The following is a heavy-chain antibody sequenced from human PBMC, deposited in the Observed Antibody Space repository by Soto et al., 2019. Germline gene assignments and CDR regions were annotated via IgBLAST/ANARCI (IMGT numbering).Heavy chain of an antibody. V-gene: IGHV1-69*13. CDR1: GGTYSSYA. J-gene: IGHJ6*02. CDR3: ARVIYSGYDFILPDYYYYGMDV. D-gene: IGHD5-12*01. Sequence: ASVKVSCKASGGTYSSYAISWVRHAPGQGLEWMGGIIPIFGTANYAQKFQGRVTITADESTSTAYMELSSLRSEDTAVYYCARVIYSGYDFILPDYYYYGMDVWGQGTTVTVSS. CDR2: IIPIFGTA.